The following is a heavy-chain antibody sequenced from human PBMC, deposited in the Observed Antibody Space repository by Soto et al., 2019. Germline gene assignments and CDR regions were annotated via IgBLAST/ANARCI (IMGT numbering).Heavy chain of an antibody. CDR2: ISYSGTA. CDR3: SREVISPASSDAFDI. CDR1: GGSISSDNFF. J-gene: IGHJ3*02. V-gene: IGHV4-31*03. D-gene: IGHD3-22*01. Sequence: QVQLQESGPGLVKPSQTLSVTCTVSGGSISSDNFFWSWIRQHPETGLEWIGYISYSGTAYYNPSLKSRVTISVDTSKNQFSLSLISVTDADTAVYYCSREVISPASSDAFDIWGQGTMVTVSS.